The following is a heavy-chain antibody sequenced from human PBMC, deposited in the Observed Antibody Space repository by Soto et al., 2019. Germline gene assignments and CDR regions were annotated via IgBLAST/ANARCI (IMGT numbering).Heavy chain of an antibody. J-gene: IGHJ4*02. Sequence: EVQLVESGGGLVQPGGSLRLYCAASGFTVSSNYMSWVRQAPGKGLEWGSVIYSGGSTYYADSVKGRFTISRDNPNDMLSLQMNSLRAEDTAVYYCTRAVPLGTHGPGLFDYWGQRTLLNVSS. V-gene: IGHV3-66*01. CDR1: GFTVSSNY. CDR3: TRAVPLGTHGPGLFDY. D-gene: IGHD3-16*01. CDR2: IYSGGST.